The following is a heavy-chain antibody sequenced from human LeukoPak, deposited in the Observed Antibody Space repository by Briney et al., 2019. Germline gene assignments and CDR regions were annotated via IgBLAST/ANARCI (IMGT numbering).Heavy chain of an antibody. D-gene: IGHD5-24*01. CDR1: GYTFSSYA. V-gene: IGHV1-3*01. Sequence: ASVKVCCKASGYTFSSYALHWWRQAPGQRLELMGWFNAGNGNTKYSQTFQGRVTITADESTSTAYMELSSLRSEDTAVYYCARDGWLQFSVAFDIWGQGTMVTVSS. CDR2: FNAGNGNT. J-gene: IGHJ3*02. CDR3: ARDGWLQFSVAFDI.